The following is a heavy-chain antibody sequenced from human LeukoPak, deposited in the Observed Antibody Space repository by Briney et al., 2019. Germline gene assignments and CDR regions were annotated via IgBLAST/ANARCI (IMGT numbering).Heavy chain of an antibody. CDR2: INHSGST. CDR1: GGSFSGYY. J-gene: IGHJ4*02. Sequence: SETLSLTCAVYGGSFSGYYWSWIRQPPGKGLELIGEINHSGSTNYNPSLKSRVTISVDTSKNQFSLKLSSVTAADTAVYYCARCTVVFDYWGQGTLVTVSS. CDR3: ARCTVVFDY. V-gene: IGHV4-34*01. D-gene: IGHD4-23*01.